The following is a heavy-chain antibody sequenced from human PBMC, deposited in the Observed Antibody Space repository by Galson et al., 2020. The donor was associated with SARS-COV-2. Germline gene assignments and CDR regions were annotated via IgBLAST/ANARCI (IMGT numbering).Heavy chain of an antibody. Sequence: ASVKVSCKASGYTFISFYIHWVRQAPGQGLEWMGVINPSGDITSYAHTLRGRVTVTRDMSTQKFYMELSSLTSEYTAVYYCAREWGDINSSVFDYWGQGSLVVVSS. CDR3: AREWGDINSSVFDY. V-gene: IGHV1-46*04. CDR2: INPSGDIT. J-gene: IGHJ4*02. CDR1: GYTFISFY. D-gene: IGHD2-21*01.